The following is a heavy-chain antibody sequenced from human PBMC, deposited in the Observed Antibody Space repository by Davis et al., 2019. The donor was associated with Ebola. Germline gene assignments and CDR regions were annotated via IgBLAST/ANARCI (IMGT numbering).Heavy chain of an antibody. CDR2: ISGSGGST. J-gene: IGHJ4*02. CDR3: AKVGIVLMVYASYDY. V-gene: IGHV3-23*01. D-gene: IGHD2-8*01. Sequence: GGSLRLSCTDSVITFSSYAMTWVRQAPGKGLEWVSAISGSGGSTYYADSVKGRFTISRDNSKKTLYLQMNSLRAEDTAVYYCAKVGIVLMVYASYDYWGQGTLVTVSS. CDR1: VITFSSYA.